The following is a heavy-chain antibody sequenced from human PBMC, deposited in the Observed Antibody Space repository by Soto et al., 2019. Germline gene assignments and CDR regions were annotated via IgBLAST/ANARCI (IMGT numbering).Heavy chain of an antibody. V-gene: IGHV3-74*01. CDR3: ASDWDCGGDCRYYYGMDV. D-gene: IGHD2-21*02. CDR2: INSDGSST. Sequence: EVQLVESGGGLVQPGGSLRLSCAASGFTFSSYWMHWVRQARGKGLVWVSRINSDGSSTSYADSVKGRFTISRDNAKNTLYLQMNSLRAEDTAVYYCASDWDCGGDCRYYYGMDVWGQGTTVTVSS. J-gene: IGHJ6*02. CDR1: GFTFSSYW.